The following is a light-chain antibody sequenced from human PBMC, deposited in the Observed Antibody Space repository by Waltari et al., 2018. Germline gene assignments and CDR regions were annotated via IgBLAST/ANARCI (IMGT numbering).Light chain of an antibody. CDR2: WES. V-gene: IGKV4-1*01. J-gene: IGKJ4*01. CDR3: QQYYITPLS. CDR1: QSVLYSSDNRNY. Sequence: DIVMTQSPDSLAVSLGERATINCKSSQSVLYSSDNRNYLAWYQQKPGQPPNLLIYWESTRHSWVPDRFSGSGSGTDFTLTISSLQAEDVAVYYCQQYYITPLSFGGGTKVEIK.